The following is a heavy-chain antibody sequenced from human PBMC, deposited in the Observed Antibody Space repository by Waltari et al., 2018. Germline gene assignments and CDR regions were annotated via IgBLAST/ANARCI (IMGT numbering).Heavy chain of an antibody. J-gene: IGHJ5*02. Sequence: QVQLQESGPGLVKPSETLSLTCAVSGYSISSGYYWGWIRQPPGKGLEWIGSIYHSGSTYYNPSLKSRVTISVDTSKNQFSRKLSSVTAADTAVYYCARVFYDFWSGYLNWFDPWGQGTLVTVSS. D-gene: IGHD3-3*01. V-gene: IGHV4-38-2*01. CDR3: ARVFYDFWSGYLNWFDP. CDR1: GYSISSGYY. CDR2: IYHSGST.